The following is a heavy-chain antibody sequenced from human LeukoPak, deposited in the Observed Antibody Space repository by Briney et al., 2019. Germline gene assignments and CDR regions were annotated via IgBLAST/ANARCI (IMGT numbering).Heavy chain of an antibody. CDR3: AKGRGYSSGDGIY. V-gene: IGHV3-53*01. D-gene: IGHD5-18*01. CDR2: IYNDGTT. J-gene: IGHJ4*02. CDR1: GFTFSSYD. Sequence: GGSLRLSCAASGFTFSSYDMSWVRQAPGKGLEWVSVIYNDGTTYCADSVKGRFTISRDNSKNTLFLQMSSLRADDTAVYYCAKGRGYSSGDGIYWGQGTLVTVSS.